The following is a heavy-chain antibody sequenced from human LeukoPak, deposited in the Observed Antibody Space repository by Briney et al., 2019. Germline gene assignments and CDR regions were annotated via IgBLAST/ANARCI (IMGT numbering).Heavy chain of an antibody. V-gene: IGHV3-23*01. CDR1: GFAFRSYG. Sequence: GGSLRLSCAASGFAFRSYGMSWVRQAPGKGLEWVSAISGSGGSTLYADSVNGRFTISRDNSKNTLYLQMNSLRAEDTAVYYCARGSTAVAGIGAIDYWGQGTLVTVSS. CDR2: ISGSGGST. D-gene: IGHD6-19*01. J-gene: IGHJ4*02. CDR3: ARGSTAVAGIGAIDY.